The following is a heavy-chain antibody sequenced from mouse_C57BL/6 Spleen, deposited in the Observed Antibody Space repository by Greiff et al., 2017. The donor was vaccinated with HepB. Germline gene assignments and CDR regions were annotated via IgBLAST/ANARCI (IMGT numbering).Heavy chain of an antibody. Sequence: VQLQQPGAELVRPGTSVKLSCKASGYTFTSYWMHWVKQRPGQGLEWIGVIDPSDSYTNYNQKFKGKATLTVDTSSSTAYMQLSSLTSEDSAVYYCARGPLYYGSSHFDYWGQGTTLTVSS. J-gene: IGHJ2*01. CDR2: IDPSDSYT. CDR3: ARGPLYYGSSHFDY. D-gene: IGHD1-1*01. V-gene: IGHV1-59*01. CDR1: GYTFTSYW.